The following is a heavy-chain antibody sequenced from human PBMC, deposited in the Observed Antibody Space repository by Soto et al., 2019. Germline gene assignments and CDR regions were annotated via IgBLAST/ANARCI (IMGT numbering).Heavy chain of an antibody. CDR3: AKDRNYPRDQFHY. CDR2: ISANGQGI. V-gene: IGHV3-23*01. Sequence: LRLSCAASGFTFSTYALIWVRHAPGKGLEWVSAISANGQGIYYADSVRGRFTISRDNSKNTIFLHMDSLRAEDTAVYYCAKDRNYPRDQFHYWGQGTLVTVS. CDR1: GFTFSTYA. J-gene: IGHJ4*02. D-gene: IGHD1-7*01.